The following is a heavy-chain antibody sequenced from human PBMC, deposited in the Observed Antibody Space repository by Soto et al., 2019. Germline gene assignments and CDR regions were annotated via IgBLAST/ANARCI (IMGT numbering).Heavy chain of an antibody. D-gene: IGHD6-19*01. CDR1: GCTFSSYA. CDR3: ARVRGVAEIYYGMDV. Sequence: SVKVSCTASGCTFSSYAISWVRQAPGQGLEWMGGIIPIFGTANYAQKFQGRVTITADESTSTAHMELSSLRSEDTAVYYCARVRGVAEIYYGMDVWGQGTTVTVSS. J-gene: IGHJ6*02. CDR2: IIPIFGTA. V-gene: IGHV1-69*13.